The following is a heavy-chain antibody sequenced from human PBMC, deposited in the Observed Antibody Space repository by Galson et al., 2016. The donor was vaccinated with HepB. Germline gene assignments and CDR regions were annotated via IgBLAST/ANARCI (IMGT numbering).Heavy chain of an antibody. CDR2: INREGTSK. CDR1: GFTFSTYW. CDR3: ARASHSQCTSISCFEGWYFDL. D-gene: IGHD2-2*01. V-gene: IGHV3-74*03. J-gene: IGHJ2*01. Sequence: SLRLSCAASGFTFSTYWMHWVRQAPGKGLVWVSRINREGTSKSYADSVKGRFTISRDNAKNTLYLQMNSLRVDDAAVYHCARASHSQCTSISCFEGWYFDLWGRGTLVTVSS.